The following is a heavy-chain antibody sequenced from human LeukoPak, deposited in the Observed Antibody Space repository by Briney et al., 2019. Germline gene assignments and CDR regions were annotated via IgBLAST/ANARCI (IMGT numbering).Heavy chain of an antibody. V-gene: IGHV3-74*01. CDR3: AMGQPRYFDY. Sequence: GGSLRLSCAASGLTFSSHWMHWVRQAPGKGLVWVSRITNDGSSTTYANSVKGRFTISRDNAKNMLYLQMNSLRAEDTAVYYCAMGQPRYFDYWGQGTLVTVSS. J-gene: IGHJ4*02. D-gene: IGHD1-14*01. CDR1: GLTFSSHW. CDR2: ITNDGSST.